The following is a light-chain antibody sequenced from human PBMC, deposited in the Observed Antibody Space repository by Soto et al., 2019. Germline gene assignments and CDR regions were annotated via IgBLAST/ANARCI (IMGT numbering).Light chain of an antibody. CDR1: QSVNSN. CDR3: QEYNTWPWT. CDR2: GAS. V-gene: IGKV3-15*01. J-gene: IGKJ1*01. Sequence: EIVLTQSPGTLSLSPGERATLSCRASQSVNSNLAWYQQKLGQAPRVLIYGASTRATGIPARFSGSGSGTEFILTISSLQSEDFALYYCQEYNTWPWTFGQGTKVDIK.